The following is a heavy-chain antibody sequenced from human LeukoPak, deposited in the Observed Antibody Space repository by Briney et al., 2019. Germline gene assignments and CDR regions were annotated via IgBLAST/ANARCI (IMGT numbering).Heavy chain of an antibody. CDR3: AREVAKKYSSTRGGFDP. Sequence: ASVRVSCKASGYTFTGDYMHWGRQAPGQGREWRGWINPKSGGTNYAQKFQGRVTMTRDTSISTTYMELSSLRSDDTAVYYCAREVAKKYSSTRGGFDPWGQGTLVTVSS. D-gene: IGHD6-13*01. J-gene: IGHJ5*02. CDR1: GYTFTGDY. V-gene: IGHV1-2*02. CDR2: INPKSGGT.